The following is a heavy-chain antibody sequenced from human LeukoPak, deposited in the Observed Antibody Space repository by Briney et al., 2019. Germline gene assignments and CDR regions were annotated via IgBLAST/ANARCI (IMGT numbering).Heavy chain of an antibody. CDR1: GFTFSSYA. CDR2: VSYDRSNK. Sequence: GGSLRLSCAASGFTFSSYAMHWVRQAPGKGLEWVAVVSYDRSNKYYADSVKGRFTISRDNSKNTLYLQMNSLRAEDTAVYYCAKGAPNGVWGQGTLVTVSS. J-gene: IGHJ4*02. V-gene: IGHV3-30*18. D-gene: IGHD2-8*01. CDR3: AKGAPNGV.